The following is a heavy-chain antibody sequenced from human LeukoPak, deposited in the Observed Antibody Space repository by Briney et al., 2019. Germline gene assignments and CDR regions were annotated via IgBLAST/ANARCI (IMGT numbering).Heavy chain of an antibody. D-gene: IGHD2-15*01. Sequence: PGGPLRLSCAASGFTFSTYAMSWVRQAPRKGLEWVSAISVSGDKTYYAGSVKGRYTISRDNSKNTLFLQMNSLGAEDTAVYYCAKLAAASEYSFTDVWGQGTTVTVSS. CDR3: AKLAAASEYSFTDV. CDR2: ISVSGDKT. J-gene: IGHJ6*02. V-gene: IGHV3-23*01. CDR1: GFTFSTYA.